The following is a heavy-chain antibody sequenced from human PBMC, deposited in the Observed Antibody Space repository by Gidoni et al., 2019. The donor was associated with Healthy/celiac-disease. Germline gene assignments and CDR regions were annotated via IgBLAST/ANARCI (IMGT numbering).Heavy chain of an antibody. D-gene: IGHD6-13*01. CDR2: INPSGGST. CDR3: ARVLAAAGLYYYYGMDV. J-gene: IGHJ6*02. CDR1: GYTFTSYY. V-gene: IGHV1-46*01. Sequence: QVQLVQSGAEVKKPGASVKVSCKASGYTFTSYYMHWVRQAPGQGLEWMGIINPSGGSTSYAQKFQGRVTMTRDTSTSTVYMELSSLRSEDTAVYYCARVLAAAGLYYYYGMDVWGQGTTVTVSS.